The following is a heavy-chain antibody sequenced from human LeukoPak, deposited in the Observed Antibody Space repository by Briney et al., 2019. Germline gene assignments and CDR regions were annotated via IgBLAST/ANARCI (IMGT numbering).Heavy chain of an antibody. CDR2: INHSGST. Sequence: PSETLSLTCAVYGGSFSGYYWSWIRQPPGKGLEWIGKINHSGSTNYNPSLKSRVTISVDTSKNQFSLKLSSVTAADTAVYYCARGAVDTAMVTFFDYWGQGTLVTVSS. CDR1: GGSFSGYY. D-gene: IGHD5-18*01. CDR3: ARGAVDTAMVTFFDY. V-gene: IGHV4-34*01. J-gene: IGHJ4*02.